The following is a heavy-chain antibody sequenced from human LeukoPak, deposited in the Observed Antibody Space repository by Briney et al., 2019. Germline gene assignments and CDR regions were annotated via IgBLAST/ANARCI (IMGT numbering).Heavy chain of an antibody. CDR3: ARDVPHVLRYFDWLSPHAFDI. CDR2: ILHDGSKK. CDR1: GFTFSSYA. Sequence: GKSLRLSCAVSGFTFSSYAMHWVRQAPGKGLEWAALILHDGSKKYYADSVKGRFTISRDNSKNTLYLQMNSLRAEDTAVYYCARDVPHVLRYFDWLSPHAFDIWGQGTMVTVSS. D-gene: IGHD3-9*01. V-gene: IGHV3-30*14. J-gene: IGHJ3*02.